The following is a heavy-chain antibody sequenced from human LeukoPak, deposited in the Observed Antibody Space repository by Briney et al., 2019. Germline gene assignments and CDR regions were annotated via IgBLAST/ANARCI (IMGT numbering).Heavy chain of an antibody. D-gene: IGHD2-15*01. V-gene: IGHV4-59*08. J-gene: IGHJ4*02. Sequence: SETLSLTCTVSGGSISGYYWTWIRQPPRERGVWIGYIFYTGNTTYNNFLSSRLTFSVDAPNNQLALPIRSFTAADTAIYYCARLGHCSGGACYFSDWGLGTLVTVAS. CDR2: IFYTGNT. CDR3: ARLGHCSGGACYFSD. CDR1: GGSISGYY.